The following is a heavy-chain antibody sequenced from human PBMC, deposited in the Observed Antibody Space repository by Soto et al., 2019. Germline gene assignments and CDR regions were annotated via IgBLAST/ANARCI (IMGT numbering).Heavy chain of an antibody. CDR3: VRCKLMATFDY. J-gene: IGHJ4*02. CDR2: INHSGST. V-gene: IGHV4-34*01. CDR1: GGSFSGYY. D-gene: IGHD5-12*01. Sequence: SETLSLTCAVYGGSFSGYYWSWIRQPPGKGLEWIGEINHSGSTNYNPSLKSRVTISVDTSKNQFSLKLSSATAADTAVYYCVRCKLMATFDYWGQGALVTVSS.